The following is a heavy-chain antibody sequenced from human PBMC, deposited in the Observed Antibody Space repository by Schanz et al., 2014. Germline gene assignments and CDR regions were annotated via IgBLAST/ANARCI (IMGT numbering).Heavy chain of an antibody. CDR1: GFTFSSYA. J-gene: IGHJ4*02. Sequence: EVQLLESGGGLAQPGGSLRLSCAASGFTFSSYAMSWVRQAPGKGLEWVSAISGSGGSTYYADSVKGRFTISRDNSKNTVYIQMNSLRAEDTAVYYCARGGPAYYFDDWGQGTLVTVSS. CDR3: ARGGPAYYFDD. CDR2: ISGSGGST. V-gene: IGHV3-23*01.